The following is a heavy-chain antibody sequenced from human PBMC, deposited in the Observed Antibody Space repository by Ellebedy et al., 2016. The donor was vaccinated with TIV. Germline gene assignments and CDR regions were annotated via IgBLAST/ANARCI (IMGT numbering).Heavy chain of an antibody. V-gene: IGHV3-33*01. CDR2: IWYDGSNK. D-gene: IGHD3-10*01. CDR3: ARSLLYGSGAVYFDY. CDR1: GFTFSSYG. J-gene: IGHJ4*02. Sequence: GGSLRLXXAASGFTFSSYGMHWVRQAPGKGLEWVAVIWYDGSNKYYADSVKGRFTISRDNSKNTLYLQMNSLRAEDTAVYYCARSLLYGSGAVYFDYWGQGTLVTVSS.